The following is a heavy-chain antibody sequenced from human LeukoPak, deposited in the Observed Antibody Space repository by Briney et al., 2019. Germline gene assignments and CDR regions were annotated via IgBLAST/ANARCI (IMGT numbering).Heavy chain of an antibody. CDR2: ISAYNGNT. CDR1: GYTFTTYD. J-gene: IGHJ4*02. Sequence: GASVKVSCKASGYTFTTYDINWVRQATGQGLEWMGWISAYNGNTNYAQKLQGRVTMTTDTSTSTAYMELRSLRSDDTAVYYCARADRRGQGKSPIGYWGQGTLVTVSS. D-gene: IGHD3-10*01. V-gene: IGHV1-18*01. CDR3: ARADRRGQGKSPIGY.